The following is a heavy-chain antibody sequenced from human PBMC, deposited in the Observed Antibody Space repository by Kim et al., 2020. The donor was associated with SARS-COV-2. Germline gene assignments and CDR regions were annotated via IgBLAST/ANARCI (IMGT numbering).Heavy chain of an antibody. D-gene: IGHD3-22*01. CDR2: IIPIFGTA. V-gene: IGHV1-69*13. CDR1: GGTFSSYA. Sequence: SVKVSCKASGGTFSSYAISWVRQAPGQGLEWMGGIIPIFGTANYAQKFQGRVTITADESTSTAYMELSSLRSEDTAVYYCARAQPGGYYDSSGYLIDYWGQGTLVTVSS. J-gene: IGHJ4*02. CDR3: ARAQPGGYYDSSGYLIDY.